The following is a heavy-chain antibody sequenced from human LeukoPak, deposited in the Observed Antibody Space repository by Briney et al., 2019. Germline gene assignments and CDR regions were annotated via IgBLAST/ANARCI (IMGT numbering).Heavy chain of an antibody. J-gene: IGHJ5*02. D-gene: IGHD5-12*01. CDR3: ARAPGGYDYWFDP. Sequence: GASVKVSCKASGNTFTGYYIHWVRQAPGQGLEWMGWISPKTTVTTFAQKFQGRVTMTRDTSISTAYMELSRLRSDDTALYYCARAPGGYDYWFDPWGQGTLVIVSS. CDR2: ISPKTTVT. CDR1: GNTFTGYY. V-gene: IGHV1-2*02.